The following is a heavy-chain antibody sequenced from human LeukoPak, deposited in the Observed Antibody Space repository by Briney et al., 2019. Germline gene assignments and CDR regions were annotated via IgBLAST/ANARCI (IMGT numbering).Heavy chain of an antibody. D-gene: IGHD7-27*01. V-gene: IGHV3-64*04. J-gene: IGHJ4*02. CDR2: ISNNGGST. CDR1: EFTFSSYS. CDR3: ARDLAWGAFDY. Sequence: GGSLRLSCAASEFTFSSYSMHWLRQAPGKGLEYVASISNNGGSTYYADSVKGRFTVSRDNSKNTLSLQMNSLRVEDTAVYYCARDLAWGAFDYWGQGTLVTVSS.